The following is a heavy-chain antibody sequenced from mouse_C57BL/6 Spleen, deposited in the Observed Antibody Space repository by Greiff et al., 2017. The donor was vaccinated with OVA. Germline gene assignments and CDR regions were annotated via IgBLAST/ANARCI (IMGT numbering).Heavy chain of an antibody. V-gene: IGHV1-20*01. CDR2: INPYNGDT. CDR3: ARGELGGYYAMDY. Sequence: VQLQQSGPELVKPGDSVKISCKASGYSFTGYFMNWVMQSHGKSLEWIGRINPYNGDTFYNQKFKGKATLTVDKSSSTAHMELRSLTSEDSAVYYCARGELGGYYAMDYWGQGTSVTVSS. J-gene: IGHJ4*01. CDR1: GYSFTGYF.